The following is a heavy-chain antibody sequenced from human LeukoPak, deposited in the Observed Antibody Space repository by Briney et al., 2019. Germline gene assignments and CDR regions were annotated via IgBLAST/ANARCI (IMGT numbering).Heavy chain of an antibody. V-gene: IGHV3-53*01. CDR1: EFTVSSNY. J-gene: IGHJ4*02. Sequence: GGSLRLSCAASEFTVSSNYMSWVRQAPGKGLEWVSVIYSDGTTYYADSVKGRFTISRDNSKNTLYLQMNRLRAEDTAVYYCARATIIRGVYFDYWGQGTLVTVSS. CDR2: IYSDGTT. CDR3: ARATIIRGVYFDY. D-gene: IGHD3-10*01.